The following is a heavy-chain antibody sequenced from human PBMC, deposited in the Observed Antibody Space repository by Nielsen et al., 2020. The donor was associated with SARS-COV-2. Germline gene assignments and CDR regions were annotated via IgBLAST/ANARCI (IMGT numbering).Heavy chain of an antibody. CDR1: GFTFDDYA. CDR3: AKDTAIYYYYYGMDV. Sequence: GESLKISCLASGFTFDDYAMHWVRQAPGKGLEWVSLISGDGDNTYYADSVKDRFTISRDNSKNSLYLQMNSLRTEDTALYYCAKDTAIYYYYYGMDVWGQGTTVTVSS. J-gene: IGHJ6*02. V-gene: IGHV3-43*02. D-gene: IGHD2/OR15-2a*01. CDR2: ISGDGDNT.